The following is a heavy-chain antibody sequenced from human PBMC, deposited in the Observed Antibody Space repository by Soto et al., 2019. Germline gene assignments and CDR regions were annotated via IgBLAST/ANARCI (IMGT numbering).Heavy chain of an antibody. J-gene: IGHJ4*02. CDR1: GFTFSKYS. V-gene: IGHV3-21*01. Sequence: GGSLRLSCAASGFTFSKYSMNWVRQAPGKGLEWVSSISSSSSYIYYADSVKGRFTISRDNAKNSLYLELSSLRVEDTAVYYCARPVGGTDCWGQGTLVTVSS. CDR2: ISSSSSYI. D-gene: IGHD1-26*01. CDR3: ARPVGGTDC.